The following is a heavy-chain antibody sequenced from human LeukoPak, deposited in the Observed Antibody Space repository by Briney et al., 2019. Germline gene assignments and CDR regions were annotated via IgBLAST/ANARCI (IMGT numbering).Heavy chain of an antibody. J-gene: IGHJ6*02. Sequence: ASVKASCKASGYTFASFYLHWVRQAPGQGLEWMGWINPNSGGTNYAQKFQGRVTMTRDTSISTAYMELSRLRSDDTAVYYCASKTTYCSSTSCPFYYGMDVWGQGTTVTVSS. CDR1: GYTFASFY. V-gene: IGHV1-2*02. CDR3: ASKTTYCSSTSCPFYYGMDV. D-gene: IGHD2-2*01. CDR2: INPNSGGT.